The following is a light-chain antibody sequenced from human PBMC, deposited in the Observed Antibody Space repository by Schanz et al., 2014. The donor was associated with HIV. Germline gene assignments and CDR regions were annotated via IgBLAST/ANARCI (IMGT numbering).Light chain of an antibody. CDR3: QSYDSTLTLYV. J-gene: IGLJ1*01. CDR2: EVT. V-gene: IGLV2-18*02. Sequence: QSALNQPPSVSGSPGQSVTISCTGTSSDIGYYKRVSWYQQPPGTAPKLMIYEVTKRPSGVPDRFFGSQSGTSASLAITGLQAEDEADYYCQSYDSTLTLYVFGTGTKLTVL. CDR1: SSDIGYYKR.